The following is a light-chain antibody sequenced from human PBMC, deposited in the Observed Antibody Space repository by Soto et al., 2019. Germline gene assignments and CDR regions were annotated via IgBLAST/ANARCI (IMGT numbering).Light chain of an antibody. CDR1: QSVSSN. CDR3: QQYNNWPPIT. V-gene: IGKV3-15*01. CDR2: GAS. J-gene: IGKJ3*01. Sequence: EIVMTQSPATLSVSPGERATLSCRASQSVSSNLAWYQQKPGQAPRLLIYGASTMATGIPARFSGSGSGTEFTLTISSLQPEDFAVYYCQQYNNWPPITFGPGTKVDIK.